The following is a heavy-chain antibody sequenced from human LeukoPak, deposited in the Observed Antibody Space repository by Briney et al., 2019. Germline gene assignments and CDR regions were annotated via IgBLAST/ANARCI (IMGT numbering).Heavy chain of an antibody. J-gene: IGHJ1*01. Sequence: SVKVSCKASGGTFSSYAISWVRQAPGQGLEWMGGIIPIFGTANYAQKFQGRVTITADESTSTAYMELSSLRSEDTAVYYCATKVSQFIAAAVSAEYFQHWGQGTLVTVSS. CDR1: GGTFSSYA. CDR3: ATKVSQFIAAAVSAEYFQH. V-gene: IGHV1-69*13. D-gene: IGHD6-13*01. CDR2: IIPIFGTA.